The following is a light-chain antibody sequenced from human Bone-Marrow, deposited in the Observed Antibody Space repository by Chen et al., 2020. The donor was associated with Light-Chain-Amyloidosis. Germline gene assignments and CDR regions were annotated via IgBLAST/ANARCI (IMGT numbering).Light chain of an antibody. Sequence: SYVLTQPSSVSVAPGQTATIACGGNNIESTSVHWYQQTPGQAPLLVVYDDSDLPLGFPEQLSGSNAGNTATLTVSRVEAGDEADYYCQVWDRSRDRPVFGGGTKLTVL. CDR3: QVWDRSRDRPV. CDR1: NIESTS. J-gene: IGLJ3*02. CDR2: DDS. V-gene: IGLV3-21*02.